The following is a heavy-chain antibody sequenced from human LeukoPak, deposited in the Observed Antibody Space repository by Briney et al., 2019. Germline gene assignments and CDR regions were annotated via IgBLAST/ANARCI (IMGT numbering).Heavy chain of an antibody. CDR1: GYTFTSYG. J-gene: IGHJ4*02. Sequence: ASVKASCKASGYTFTSYGISWVRQAPGQGLEWMGWISAYNGNTNYAQKLQGRVTMTTDTSTSTAYMELRSLRSDDTAVYYCARENYDILTGYYYFDYWGQGTLVTVSS. CDR2: ISAYNGNT. V-gene: IGHV1-18*01. CDR3: ARENYDILTGYYYFDY. D-gene: IGHD3-9*01.